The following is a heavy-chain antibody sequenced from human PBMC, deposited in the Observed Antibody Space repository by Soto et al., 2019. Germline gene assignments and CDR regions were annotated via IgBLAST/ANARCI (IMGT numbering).Heavy chain of an antibody. V-gene: IGHV1-18*01. D-gene: IGHD3-10*01. Sequence: QVQLVKSGAEVKNPGASVKVSCKASGYSFSSYGISWVRQAPGQGLEWVGWIGAYNGDTNYAQKLQGRVTLTTDTSTSTAYMELTSLRSDDTAMYYCARDRGYRPDNFEIWGQGTMVIVNS. CDR3: ARDRGYRPDNFEI. CDR2: IGAYNGDT. CDR1: GYSFSSYG. J-gene: IGHJ3*02.